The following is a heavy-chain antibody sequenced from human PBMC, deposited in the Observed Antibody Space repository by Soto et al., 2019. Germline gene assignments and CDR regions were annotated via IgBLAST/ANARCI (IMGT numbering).Heavy chain of an antibody. J-gene: IGHJ5*02. CDR3: ARGTAIVVVPAATPSEFDP. CDR1: GYTFTSYD. Sequence: ASVKVSCKASGYTFTSYDINWVRQATGQGLEWMGWMNPNSGNTGYAQKFQGRVTMTRNTSISTAYMELSSLRSEDTAVYYCARGTAIVVVPAATPSEFDPWGQGTLVTVSS. V-gene: IGHV1-8*01. CDR2: MNPNSGNT. D-gene: IGHD2-2*01.